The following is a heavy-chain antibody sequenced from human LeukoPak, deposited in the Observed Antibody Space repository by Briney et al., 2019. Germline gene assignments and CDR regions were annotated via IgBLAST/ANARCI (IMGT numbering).Heavy chain of an antibody. CDR2: ISSNGGST. CDR3: VKGPIAAAGLN. J-gene: IGHJ4*02. Sequence: GGSLRLSCSASGFTISSYAMLWVRQAPGKGLEYVSAISSNGGSTYYADSVKGRFTISRDNSKNTLYLQMSSLRAEDTAVYYCVKGPIAAAGLNWGQGTLVTVSS. CDR1: GFTISSYA. D-gene: IGHD6-13*01. V-gene: IGHV3-64D*06.